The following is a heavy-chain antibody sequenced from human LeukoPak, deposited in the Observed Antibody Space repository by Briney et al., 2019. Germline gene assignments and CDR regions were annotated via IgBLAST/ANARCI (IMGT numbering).Heavy chain of an antibody. CDR3: AKEVTMIVAPGAFFDY. Sequence: GGSLRLSCAASGFTFSSYAMSWVRQAPGKGLEWVSAISGSGGSTYYADSVKGRFTTSRDNSKNTLYLQMNSLRAEDTAVYYCAKEVTMIVAPGAFFDYWGQGTLVTVSS. J-gene: IGHJ4*02. CDR1: GFTFSSYA. V-gene: IGHV3-23*01. D-gene: IGHD3-22*01. CDR2: ISGSGGST.